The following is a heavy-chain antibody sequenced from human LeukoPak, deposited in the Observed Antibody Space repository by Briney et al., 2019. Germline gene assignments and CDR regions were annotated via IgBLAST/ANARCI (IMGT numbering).Heavy chain of an antibody. CDR3: ASSGAPYNWNSPFDY. D-gene: IGHD1-20*01. J-gene: IGHJ4*02. CDR1: GFIFSSYG. V-gene: IGHV3-33*01. CDR2: IWYDGNNK. Sequence: GGSLRLSCAASGFIFSSYGMYWVRQAPDKGLEWVAVIWYDGNNKYYADSVKGRFTISRDNSKNTLYLQMNSLRPEDTAVYYCASSGAPYNWNSPFDYWGQGTLVTVSS.